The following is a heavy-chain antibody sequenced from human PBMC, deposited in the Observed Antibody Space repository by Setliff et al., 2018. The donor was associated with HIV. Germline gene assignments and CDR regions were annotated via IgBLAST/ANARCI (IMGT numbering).Heavy chain of an antibody. J-gene: IGHJ5*02. CDR3: AASADGDCATTSCTNWFDP. V-gene: IGHV3-7*03. Sequence: LRLSCATSGFSFSNYWMDWVRQAPGKGLEWVATIKKDGGEKYYVDSVKGRFTISRDDSKSTAYLQLSSLKVDDTAMYFCAASADGDCATTSCTNWFDPWGQGTLVTVSS. CDR1: GFSFSNYW. D-gene: IGHD2-21*01. CDR2: IKKDGGEK.